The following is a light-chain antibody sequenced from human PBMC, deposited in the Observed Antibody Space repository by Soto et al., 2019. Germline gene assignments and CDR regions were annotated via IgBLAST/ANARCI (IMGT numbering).Light chain of an antibody. V-gene: IGKV3-20*01. CDR3: QQYGNSPWT. CDR2: DAS. Sequence: EVVLTQSPGTLSLSPGERATLSCRASQSISQSLAWYQQRPGQSPRLLIYDASRRATGIPDRFTGSGSGTDFTLTISRLEPEDFAVYYCQQYGNSPWTFGQGTKVDIK. CDR1: QSISQS. J-gene: IGKJ1*01.